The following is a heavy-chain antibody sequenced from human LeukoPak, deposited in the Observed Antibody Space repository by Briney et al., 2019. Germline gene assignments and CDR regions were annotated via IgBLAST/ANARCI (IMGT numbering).Heavy chain of an antibody. CDR3: ARLDCSSTSCYVRNPDY. D-gene: IGHD2-2*01. CDR1: GGTFSSYA. Sequence: ASVKVSCKASGGTFSSYAISWVRQAPGQGLEWMGGIIPIFGTANYAQKFQGRVTITADKSTSTAYMELSSLRSEDTAVYYCARLDCSSTSCYVRNPDYWGQGTLVTVSS. V-gene: IGHV1-69*06. J-gene: IGHJ4*02. CDR2: IIPIFGTA.